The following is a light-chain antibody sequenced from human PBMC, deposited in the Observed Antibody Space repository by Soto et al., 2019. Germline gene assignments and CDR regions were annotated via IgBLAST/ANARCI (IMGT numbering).Light chain of an antibody. J-gene: IGKJ5*01. CDR3: QQLDSFPLT. CDR2: AAS. Sequence: DIQITHYPSSVSASVGDRVAITCRASQGISRWLAWYQKKPGRAPKLLIYAASSLQSGVPVRFSGSGSGTDFTLSISSLEPEDVATYYCQQLDSFPLTFCHGTRLEIK. V-gene: IGKV1-12*01. CDR1: QGISRW.